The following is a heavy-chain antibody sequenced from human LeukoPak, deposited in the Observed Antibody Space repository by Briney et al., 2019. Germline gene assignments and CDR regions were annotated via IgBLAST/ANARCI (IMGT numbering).Heavy chain of an antibody. Sequence: ASVKVSCKASGYTLTTYGITWVRQAPGQGLEGMGWIGPYNGNTNYTHKFQGRVTLTTDTSTSTAYMELRSRRSDDTAVYYCARVPGPNWFDPWGERTLVTVSS. V-gene: IGHV1-18*01. J-gene: IGHJ5*02. CDR1: GYTLTTYG. CDR3: ARVPGPNWFDP. CDR2: IGPYNGNT.